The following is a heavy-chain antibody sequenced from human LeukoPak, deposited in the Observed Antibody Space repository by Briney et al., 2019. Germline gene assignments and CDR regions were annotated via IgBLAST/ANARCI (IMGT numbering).Heavy chain of an antibody. D-gene: IGHD5-18*01. CDR1: GFTFSSYS. Sequence: PGESLRLSCAASGFTFSSYSMNWVRQAPGKGLEWVSSISSASTYIYYADSVKGRFTISRDNAKNSLYLQMNSLRAEDTAMYYCARLVWDTTMADGDIDSWGQGTLLIVSP. V-gene: IGHV3-21*01. J-gene: IGHJ4*02. CDR2: ISSASTYI. CDR3: ARLVWDTTMADGDIDS.